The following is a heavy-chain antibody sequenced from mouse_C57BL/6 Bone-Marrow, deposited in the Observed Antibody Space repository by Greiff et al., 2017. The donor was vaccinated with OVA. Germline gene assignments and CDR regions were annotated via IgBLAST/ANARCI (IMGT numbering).Heavy chain of an antibody. Sequence: EVQLVESGGDLVKPGGSLKLSCAASGFTFSSYGMSWVRQTPDKRLEWVATISSGGSYTYYPDSVKGRFTISRDNAKHTLYLQMSSLKSEDTAMYYCARVYDGYYWYFDVWGTGTTVTVSS. CDR2: ISSGGSYT. D-gene: IGHD2-3*01. CDR1: GFTFSSYG. CDR3: ARVYDGYYWYFDV. V-gene: IGHV5-6*01. J-gene: IGHJ1*03.